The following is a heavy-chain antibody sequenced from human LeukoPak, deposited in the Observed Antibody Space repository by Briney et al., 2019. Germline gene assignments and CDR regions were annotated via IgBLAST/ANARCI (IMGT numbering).Heavy chain of an antibody. V-gene: IGHV3-30*18. CDR2: ISYGGSNK. CDR3: AKQLGYCSDGSCYFPY. D-gene: IGHD2-15*01. CDR1: GFTFSSYG. J-gene: IGHJ4*02. Sequence: GGSLRLSCAASGFTFSSYGMHWVRQAPGKGLEWVAVISYGGSNKYYADSVKGRFTISRDNSKSTLCLQMNSLRAEDTAVYYCAKQLGYCSDGSCYFPYWGQGTLVTVSS.